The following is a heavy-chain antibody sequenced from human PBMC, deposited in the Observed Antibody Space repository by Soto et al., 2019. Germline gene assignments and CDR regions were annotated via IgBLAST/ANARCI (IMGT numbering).Heavy chain of an antibody. D-gene: IGHD2-2*01. CDR2: IYPGDSDT. J-gene: IGHJ6*03. CDR1: GYSFTSYW. Sequence: EVQLVQSGAEVKKPGESLKISCKGSGYSFTSYWIGWVRQMPGKGLEWMGIIYPGDSDTRYSPSFQGQVTISADKSISTAYLQWSSLKASDTAMYYCARSLVPAATRYYYYYYMDVWGKGTTVTVSS. V-gene: IGHV5-51*03. CDR3: ARSLVPAATRYYYYYYMDV.